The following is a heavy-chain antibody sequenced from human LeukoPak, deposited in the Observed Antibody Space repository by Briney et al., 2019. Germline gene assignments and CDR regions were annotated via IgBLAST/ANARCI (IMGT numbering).Heavy chain of an antibody. CDR1: GYTFTSYA. Sequence: ASVKVSCKASGYTFTSYAMNWVRQAPGQGLEWMGWINTNTGNPTYAQGFTGRFVFSLDTSVSTAYLQISSLKAEDTAVYYRARASPTTVTTYYYGMDVWGQGTTVTVSS. CDR2: INTNTGNP. J-gene: IGHJ6*02. D-gene: IGHD4-17*01. CDR3: ARASPTTVTTYYYGMDV. V-gene: IGHV7-4-1*02.